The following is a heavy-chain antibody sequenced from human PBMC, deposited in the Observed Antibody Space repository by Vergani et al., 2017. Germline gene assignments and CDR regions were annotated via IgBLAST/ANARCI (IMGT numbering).Heavy chain of an antibody. D-gene: IGHD3-22*01. CDR3: ARMGGYDEGDAFRIGYFDS. CDR2: IYSTGST. CDR1: GYSISSGVYY. J-gene: IGHJ4*02. Sequence: QVQLQESGPGLVKPSQTLSLTCSVSGYSISSGVYYWNWIRQHPGKGLEWIGYIYSTGSTHHNPSLRRRIKMSVDTSKNQFSLKLNSVTAADTAMYYCARMGGYDEGDAFRIGYFDSWGPGILVTVSS. V-gene: IGHV4-31*03.